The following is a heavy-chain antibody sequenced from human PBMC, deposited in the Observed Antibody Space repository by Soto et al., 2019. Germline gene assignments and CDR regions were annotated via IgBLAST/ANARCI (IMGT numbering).Heavy chain of an antibody. D-gene: IGHD1-26*01. J-gene: IGHJ6*02. CDR2: IKQDGSEK. CDR1: GFTFSSYW. Sequence: GGSLRLSCAASGFTFSSYWMSWVRQAPGKGLEKVANIKQDGSEKYYVDSVKGRFTISRDNAKNSLYLQMNSLRAEDTAVYYCASDPNIVGATHGGYYYYGMDVWGQGTTVTVSS. V-gene: IGHV3-7*01. CDR3: ASDPNIVGATHGGYYYYGMDV.